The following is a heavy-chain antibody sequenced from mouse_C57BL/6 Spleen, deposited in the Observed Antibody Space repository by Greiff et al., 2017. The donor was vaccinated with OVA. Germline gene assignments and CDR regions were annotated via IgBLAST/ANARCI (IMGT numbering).Heavy chain of an antibody. CDR3: ARGTTEYYFDY. J-gene: IGHJ2*01. CDR2: INPNNGGT. Sequence: EVQLQQSGPELVKPGASVKISCKASGYTFTDYYMNWVKQSHGKSLEWIGDINPNNGGTSYNQKFKGKATLTVDKSSSTAYMELRSLTSEDSAVYYCARGTTEYYFDYGGKGTTLTVSS. D-gene: IGHD1-1*01. CDR1: GYTFTDYY. V-gene: IGHV1-26*01.